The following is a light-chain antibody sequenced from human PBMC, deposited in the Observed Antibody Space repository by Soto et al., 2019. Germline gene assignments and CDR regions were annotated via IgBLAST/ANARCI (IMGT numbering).Light chain of an antibody. CDR2: AAS. J-gene: IGKJ1*01. CDR3: QQSFNTPRT. Sequence: DIPMTQSPSSLSASVGDRVTITCRASQNIPGYVHWYQQKPGKAPKLLIYAASRLQSGVPSRFSGSESGTDFTLTISSLQPEDFASYYCQQSFNTPRTFGQGTKVESK. V-gene: IGKV1-39*01. CDR1: QNIPGY.